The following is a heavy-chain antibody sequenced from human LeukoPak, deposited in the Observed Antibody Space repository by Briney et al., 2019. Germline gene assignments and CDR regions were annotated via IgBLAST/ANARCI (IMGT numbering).Heavy chain of an antibody. CDR3: ARGGLYRSGWPYYFDY. V-gene: IGHV3-30-3*01. J-gene: IGHJ4*02. Sequence: PGGSLRLSCAASGFTFSNYAIHWVRQAPGKGLEWVALISFDGTNKYYADSVKGRFTISRDNSKDTLYLLMNSLTAEDTAVYYCARGGLYRSGWPYYFDYGGQGTLVPVSS. CDR2: ISFDGTNK. D-gene: IGHD6-19*01. CDR1: GFTFSNYA.